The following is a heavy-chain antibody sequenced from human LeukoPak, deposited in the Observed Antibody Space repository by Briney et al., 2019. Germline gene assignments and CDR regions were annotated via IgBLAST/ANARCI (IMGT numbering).Heavy chain of an antibody. V-gene: IGHV3-23*01. D-gene: IGHD6-13*01. CDR1: GITFSSYA. J-gene: IGHJ4*02. CDR3: ARRGSSWYFDY. CDR2: ISGGGVST. Sequence: PGGSLRLSCAASGITFSSYAMSWVRQAPGKGLEWVSAISGGGVSTYYADSVKGRFTISRDNSKNTLYLQMNGLIGEDTAVYYCARRGSSWYFDYWGQGTLVTVSS.